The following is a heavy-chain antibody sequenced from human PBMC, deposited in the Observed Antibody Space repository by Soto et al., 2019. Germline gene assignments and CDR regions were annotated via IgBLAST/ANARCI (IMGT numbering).Heavy chain of an antibody. Sequence: EVQLVESGGGLVKPGGSLRLSCAASGFTFSSYSMNWVRQAPGKGLEWVSSISSSSSYIYYADSVKGRFTISRDNAKNSLYLQMNGLRAEDTAVYYCARAYGVAAPSAPMGYYYGMDVWGQGTTVTVSS. CDR2: ISSSSSYI. V-gene: IGHV3-21*01. CDR3: ARAYGVAAPSAPMGYYYGMDV. CDR1: GFTFSSYS. D-gene: IGHD6-6*01. J-gene: IGHJ6*02.